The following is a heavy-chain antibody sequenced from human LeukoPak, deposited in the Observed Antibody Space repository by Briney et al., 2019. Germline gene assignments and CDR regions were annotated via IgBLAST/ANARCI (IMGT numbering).Heavy chain of an antibody. Sequence: SETLSLTCTVTGASISSHYWCWIRQTPGTGLEWIGDIYDRGSTTYNPSLKSRVSISGDTSRNQFSLNLRSVTAADTAVYYRAKIEVGRFDPWGQGTLVTVSS. CDR3: AKIEVGRFDP. J-gene: IGHJ5*02. CDR2: IYDRGST. V-gene: IGHV4-59*11. D-gene: IGHD1-26*01. CDR1: GASISSHY.